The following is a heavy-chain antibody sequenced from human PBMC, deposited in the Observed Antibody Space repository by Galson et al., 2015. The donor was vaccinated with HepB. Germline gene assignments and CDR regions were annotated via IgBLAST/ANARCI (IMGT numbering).Heavy chain of an antibody. D-gene: IGHD6-13*01. V-gene: IGHV4-59*01. CDR1: GGSISSYY. CDR2: IYYSGST. J-gene: IGHJ3*02. CDR3: ARVLPHAEQQLAPDAFDI. Sequence: ETLSLTCTVSGGSISSYYWSWIRQPPGKGLEWIGYIYYSGSTNYNPSLKSRVTISVDTSKNQFSLKLSSVTAADTAVYYCARVLPHAEQQLAPDAFDIWGQGTMVTVSS.